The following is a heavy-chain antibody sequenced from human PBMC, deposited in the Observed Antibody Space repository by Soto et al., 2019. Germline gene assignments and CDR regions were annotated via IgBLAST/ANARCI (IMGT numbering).Heavy chain of an antibody. CDR3: VRAFEASYAYGPFDY. Sequence: PGASLTPAGAQSRFALRRYSIEWGRQEEGKGLEWVANIKQDGSENYYVDSVRGRFTISRDNAKNSLYLQMNSLRAEDTAVYYCVRAFEASYAYGPFDYWGHGTLVTVSS. D-gene: IGHD5-18*01. V-gene: IGHV3-7*03. J-gene: IGHJ4*01. CDR2: IKQDGSEN. CDR1: RFALRRYS.